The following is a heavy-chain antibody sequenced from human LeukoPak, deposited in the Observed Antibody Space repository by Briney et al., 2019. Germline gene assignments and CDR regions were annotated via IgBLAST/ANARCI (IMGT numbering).Heavy chain of an antibody. Sequence: GGSLGLSCAASGFTVSNNYMSWVRQAPGKGLEWVSVIYSGGSTYYADSVKGRFTISREKTKNSLHLQMNSLRAEDTAVYYCARPYGSGSYYKGGRFDYWGQGTLVTVSS. D-gene: IGHD3-10*01. V-gene: IGHV3-53*05. J-gene: IGHJ4*02. CDR3: ARPYGSGSYYKGGRFDY. CDR2: IYSGGST. CDR1: GFTVSNNY.